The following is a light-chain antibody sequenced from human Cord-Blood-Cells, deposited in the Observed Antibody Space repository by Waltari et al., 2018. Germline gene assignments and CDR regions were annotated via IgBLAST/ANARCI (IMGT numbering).Light chain of an antibody. CDR2: DAS. CDR1: QSVSSY. J-gene: IGKJ1*01. Sequence: EIVLTQSPATLSLSPGETATPSCRASQSVSSYLAWYQQKPAQAPRLLIYDASNRATGIPARFSGSGSGTDFTLTISSLEPEDFAVYYCQQRSNWPPWTFGQGTKVEIK. CDR3: QQRSNWPPWT. V-gene: IGKV3-11*01.